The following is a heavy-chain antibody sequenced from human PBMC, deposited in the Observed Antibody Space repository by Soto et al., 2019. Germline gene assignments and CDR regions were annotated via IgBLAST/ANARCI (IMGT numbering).Heavy chain of an antibody. J-gene: IGHJ4*02. CDR3: ARLASDY. V-gene: IGHV4-34*01. CDR1: GGSFNGYY. Sequence: PSETLSLTCAVYGGSFNGYYWNWIRQPPGKGLEWIGEINHSGSTNYNPSLKSRVTISVDTSKNQFFLRLSSVTAADTAVYYCARLASDYWGQGTLVTVSS. CDR2: INHSGST.